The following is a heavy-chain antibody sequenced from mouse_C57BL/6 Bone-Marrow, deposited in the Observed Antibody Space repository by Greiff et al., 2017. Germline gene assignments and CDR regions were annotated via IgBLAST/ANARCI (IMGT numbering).Heavy chain of an antibody. CDR3: ARGLWLRRGY. J-gene: IGHJ2*01. D-gene: IGHD2-2*01. CDR1: GYTFTSYG. CDR2: IYPRSGNT. V-gene: IGHV1-81*01. Sequence: QVQLKQSGAELARPGASVKLSCKASGYTFTSYGISWVKQRTGQGLEWIGEIYPRSGNTYYNEKFKGKATLTAEKSSSTAYMELRSLTSEDSAVYFCARGLWLRRGYWGQGTTLTVSS.